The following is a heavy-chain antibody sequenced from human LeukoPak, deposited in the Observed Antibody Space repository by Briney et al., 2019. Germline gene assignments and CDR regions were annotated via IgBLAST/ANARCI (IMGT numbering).Heavy chain of an antibody. CDR3: ARDTAVSL. Sequence: SETLSLTCIVSGGSISSHNWCWIRQPPGKGLEWIGYVSYSGTTNYNPSLKSRVTISLDTSKIKFSLKLSSVTAADTAVYYCARDTAVSLWGQGTLVTVSS. CDR2: VSYSGTT. V-gene: IGHV4-59*11. J-gene: IGHJ4*02. CDR1: GGSISSHN. D-gene: IGHD4-23*01.